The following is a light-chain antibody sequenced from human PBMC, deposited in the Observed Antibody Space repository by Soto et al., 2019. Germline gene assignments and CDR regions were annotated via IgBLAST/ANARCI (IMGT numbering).Light chain of an antibody. CDR2: DAS. V-gene: IGKV1-5*01. CDR3: QRYNSAYT. Sequence: DIQMTQSPSTLSASVGDRVTITCRASQSISSWLAWYQQKPGKAPKLLIYDASSLESGVPSRFSGSGSGTEFTLTLSSLQPDDFATYYCQRYNSAYTFGQGPKLEIK. J-gene: IGKJ2*01. CDR1: QSISSW.